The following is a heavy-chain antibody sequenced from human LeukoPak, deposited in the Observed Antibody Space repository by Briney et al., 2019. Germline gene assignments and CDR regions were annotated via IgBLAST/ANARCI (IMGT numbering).Heavy chain of an antibody. CDR1: GFTFSSFA. V-gene: IGHV3-23*01. CDR2: ISGSGGTT. Sequence: GGSLRLSCAASGFTFSSFAMNWVRQAPGEGLEWVSVISGSGGTTYYTDSVKGRFTISRDNSKNTLFLQMNSLRDEDTAVYYCANTRGDTAMNMIFDYWGQGTLVTVSS. D-gene: IGHD5-18*01. J-gene: IGHJ4*02. CDR3: ANTRGDTAMNMIFDY.